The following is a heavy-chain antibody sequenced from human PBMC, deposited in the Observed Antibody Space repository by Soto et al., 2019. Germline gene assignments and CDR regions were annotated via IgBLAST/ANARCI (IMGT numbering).Heavy chain of an antibody. CDR3: AKGGTGYCSGGSCYSAYMDV. Sequence: PGGALRLSCAASGFTFSRFGMDWVPPAPGKGAEWVAVISYDGSNKYYADSVKGRFTISRDNSKNTLYLQMNSLRAEDTAVYYCAKGGTGYCSGGSCYSAYMDVWGQGTTVTVSS. CDR1: GFTFSRFG. J-gene: IGHJ6*02. CDR2: ISYDGSNK. D-gene: IGHD2-15*01. V-gene: IGHV3-30*18.